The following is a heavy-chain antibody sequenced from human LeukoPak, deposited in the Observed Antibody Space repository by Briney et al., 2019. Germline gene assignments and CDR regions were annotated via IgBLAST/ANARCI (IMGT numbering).Heavy chain of an antibody. CDR2: IYPADSDT. J-gene: IGHJ4*02. CDR3: ARQRRYCGGDCYSDYFDY. V-gene: IGHV5-51*01. D-gene: IGHD2-21*02. CDR1: GYAFTDYY. Sequence: GESLKISCQGSGYAFTDYYIGWVRQMPGKGLDWMGIIYPADSDTRYSPSFQGQVTISADKSISTAYLQWRSLKASDTAIYFCARQRRYCGGDCYSDYFDYWGQGTLVTVSS.